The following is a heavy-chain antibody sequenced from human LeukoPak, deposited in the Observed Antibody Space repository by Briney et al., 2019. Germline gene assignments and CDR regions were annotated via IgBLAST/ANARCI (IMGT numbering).Heavy chain of an antibody. Sequence: TGGSLRLSCAASGFTFSSYWMSWVRQAPGKGLEWVANIKQDGSGKYYVDSVKGRFTISRDNAKNSLYLQMNSLRAEDTAVYYCAREGRIMITFGGSPARLWGQGTLVTVSS. D-gene: IGHD3-16*01. CDR3: AREGRIMITFGGSPARL. J-gene: IGHJ4*02. CDR2: IKQDGSGK. CDR1: GFTFSSYW. V-gene: IGHV3-7*03.